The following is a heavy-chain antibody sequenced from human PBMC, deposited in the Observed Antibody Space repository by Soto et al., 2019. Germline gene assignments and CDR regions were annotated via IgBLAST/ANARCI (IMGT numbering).Heavy chain of an antibody. Sequence: QVHLVQSGAEVKKPGASVKVSCKASGYTFTGYYMHWVRQAPGQGLEWMGWINPNSGGTNYAQKFQGRVTMTRDTSISSAYMELSRLRSADTAVYYCARRHQEAVGGSVFHYYSAMDVWGQGTTVTVSS. CDR2: INPNSGGT. V-gene: IGHV1-2*02. CDR1: GYTFTGYY. D-gene: IGHD2-8*02. CDR3: ARRHQEAVGGSVFHYYSAMDV. J-gene: IGHJ6*02.